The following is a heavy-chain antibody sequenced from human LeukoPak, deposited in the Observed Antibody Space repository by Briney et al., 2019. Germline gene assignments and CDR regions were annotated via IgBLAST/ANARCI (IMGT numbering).Heavy chain of an antibody. CDR1: GYTFTGYY. J-gene: IGHJ1*01. CDR2: INPKSGDT. CDR3: ARDEGPSSIAARRALYHFQH. D-gene: IGHD6-6*01. Sequence: GASVKVSCKASGYTFTGYYIHWVRQAPGQGLEWMGWINPKSGDTNIPQNFQGRVTMTRDTSISTAYMELSRLRSDDTAVYYCARDEGPSSIAARRALYHFQHWGQGTLVTVSS. V-gene: IGHV1-2*02.